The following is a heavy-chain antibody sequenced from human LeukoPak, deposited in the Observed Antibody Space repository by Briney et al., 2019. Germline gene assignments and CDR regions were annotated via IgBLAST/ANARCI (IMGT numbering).Heavy chain of an antibody. V-gene: IGHV4-34*01. D-gene: IGHD2-21*02. CDR3: ATDGFEYCGGDRPPHY. Sequence: SETLSLTCAVYGGSFSGYYWSWIRQPPGKGLEWIGGINHSGSTNYNPSLKSRVTISVDTSKNQFSLKLSSVTAADTAVYYCATDGFEYCGGDRPPHYWGQGTLVTVSS. J-gene: IGHJ4*02. CDR2: INHSGST. CDR1: GGSFSGYY.